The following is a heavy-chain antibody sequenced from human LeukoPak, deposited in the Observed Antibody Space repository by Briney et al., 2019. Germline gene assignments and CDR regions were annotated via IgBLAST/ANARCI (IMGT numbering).Heavy chain of an antibody. CDR2: IYSSGNT. V-gene: IGHV4-59*01. Sequence: EWIGYIYSSGNTNYNPSLKSRVTISVDTSKNQFSLKLSSVTAADTAVYYCAREVPDTAMVPLWGQGTLVTVSS. CDR3: AREVPDTAMVPL. J-gene: IGHJ4*02. D-gene: IGHD5-18*01.